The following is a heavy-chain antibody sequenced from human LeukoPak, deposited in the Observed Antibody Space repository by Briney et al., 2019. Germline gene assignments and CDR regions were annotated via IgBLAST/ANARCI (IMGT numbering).Heavy chain of an antibody. V-gene: IGHV4-30-2*01. D-gene: IGHD1-26*01. Sequence: SQTLSLTCTVSGGSISSGGYYWSWIRQPPGKGLEWIGYIYHSGSTYYNPSLKSRVTISVDRSKNQFSLKLSPVTAADTAVYYCARGPDSGSYYWFDPWGQGTLVTVSS. CDR1: GGSISSGGYY. CDR3: ARGPDSGSYYWFDP. J-gene: IGHJ5*02. CDR2: IYHSGST.